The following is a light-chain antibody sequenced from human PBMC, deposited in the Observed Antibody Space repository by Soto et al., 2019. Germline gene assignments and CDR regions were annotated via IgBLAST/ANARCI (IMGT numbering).Light chain of an antibody. Sequence: EIVMPESPGTLSVAPGERATLSCRAGQGVTTNFAWYQQKPGQAPRLLIYDASTRATGIPARFSGSGSGTEFTLTISSLQSEDFAVYYCQQYNNWPPITFGQGTRLAIK. CDR3: QQYNNWPPIT. V-gene: IGKV3-15*01. CDR1: QGVTTN. CDR2: DAS. J-gene: IGKJ5*01.